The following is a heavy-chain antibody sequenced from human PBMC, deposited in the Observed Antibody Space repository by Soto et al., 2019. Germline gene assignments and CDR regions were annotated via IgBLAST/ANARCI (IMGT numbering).Heavy chain of an antibody. Sequence: QVQLVQSGAEVKKPGSSVKVSCKASGGTFSSYAISWVRQAPGQGLEWMGGIIPIFGTANYAQKFQGRVTITADDSTSTAYMELSSLRSEDTAVYYCAGGYCTNGVCSRYYYYYGMDVWGQGTTVTVSS. CDR1: GGTFSSYA. V-gene: IGHV1-69*01. CDR3: AGGYCTNGVCSRYYYYYGMDV. D-gene: IGHD2-8*01. J-gene: IGHJ6*02. CDR2: IIPIFGTA.